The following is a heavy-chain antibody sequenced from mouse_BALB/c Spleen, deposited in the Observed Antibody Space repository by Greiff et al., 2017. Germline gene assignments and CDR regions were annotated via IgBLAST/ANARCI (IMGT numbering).Heavy chain of an antibody. J-gene: IGHJ2*01. CDR2: INPSNGRT. Sequence: VQLQQPGAELVKPGASVKLSCKASGYTFTSYWMHWVKQRPGQGLEWIGEINPSNGRTNYNEKFKSKATLTVDKSSSTAYMQLSSLTSEDSAVYYCARRWLLRHYFDYWGQGTTLTVSS. CDR1: GYTFTSYW. V-gene: IGHV1S81*02. D-gene: IGHD2-3*01. CDR3: ARRWLLRHYFDY.